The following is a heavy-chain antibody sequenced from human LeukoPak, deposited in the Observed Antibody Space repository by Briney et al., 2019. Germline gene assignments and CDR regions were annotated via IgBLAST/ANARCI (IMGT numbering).Heavy chain of an antibody. V-gene: IGHV4-34*01. CDR3: ARGGRWLQF. Sequence: ASGTLSLTCAVYGGSFSDYYWSWLRQPPGKGLEWIGEINHSGSTNYNPSLKSRVTISVDTSKNQFSLKLSSVTAADTAVYYCARGGRWLQFWGQGTLVTVSS. J-gene: IGHJ4*02. CDR1: GGSFSDYY. D-gene: IGHD5-24*01. CDR2: INHSGST.